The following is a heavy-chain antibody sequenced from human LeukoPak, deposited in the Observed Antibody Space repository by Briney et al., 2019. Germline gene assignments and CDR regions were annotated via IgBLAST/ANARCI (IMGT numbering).Heavy chain of an antibody. V-gene: IGHV3-30*18. CDR3: AKPYYHDRSGSGVNHFDY. Sequence: GGSLRLSCAASGFTFSSYGIHWVRQAPGKGLEWVAVISYDGSRKYYADSVKGRFTISRDNSKNTLYLQMNSLRAEDTAVYYCAKPYYHDRSGSGVNHFDYWGQGTLVTVSS. CDR1: GFTFSSYG. D-gene: IGHD3-22*01. J-gene: IGHJ4*02. CDR2: ISYDGSRK.